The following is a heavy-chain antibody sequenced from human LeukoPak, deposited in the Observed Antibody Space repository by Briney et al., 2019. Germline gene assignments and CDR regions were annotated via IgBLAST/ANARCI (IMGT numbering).Heavy chain of an antibody. CDR1: GYTFPSYF. J-gene: IGHJ4*02. CDR2: INPTGGST. V-gene: IGHV1-46*01. D-gene: IGHD6-6*01. Sequence: ASVKVSCKASGYTFPSYFMHWVRQAPGQGLEWMGIINPTGGSTTYAQKFQGRVTMTRDTSTSTVYMGLSSLRSDDTAVYYCARTAARRFDYWAREPWSPSPQ. CDR3: ARTAARRFDY.